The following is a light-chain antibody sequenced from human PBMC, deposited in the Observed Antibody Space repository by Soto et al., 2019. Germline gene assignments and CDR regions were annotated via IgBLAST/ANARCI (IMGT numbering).Light chain of an antibody. V-gene: IGKV3-20*01. CDR2: DVS. Sequence: EIVLTQSPCTLSLSPGERATLSCRASQSVSSSYLAWYQQKPEQAHRLIIYDVSSRATGIPNRFSGSGAGKDFTLTISILEHEYFAVYYCQHYGSSRRTFGQGTKVEIK. CDR1: QSVSSSY. CDR3: QHYGSSRRT. J-gene: IGKJ1*01.